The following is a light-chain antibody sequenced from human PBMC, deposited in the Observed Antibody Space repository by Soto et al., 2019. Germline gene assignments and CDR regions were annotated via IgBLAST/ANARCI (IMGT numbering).Light chain of an antibody. J-gene: IGKJ5*01. Sequence: EIVLEQSPGTLSLSPGERDTLSYRASQSVSSYLAWYQQKPGQAPRLLIYDASNRATGIPARFSGSGSGTDFTLTISSLEPEDFAVYYCQQRSNWPSTFGQGTRLEI. CDR3: QQRSNWPST. CDR2: DAS. V-gene: IGKV3-11*01. CDR1: QSVSSY.